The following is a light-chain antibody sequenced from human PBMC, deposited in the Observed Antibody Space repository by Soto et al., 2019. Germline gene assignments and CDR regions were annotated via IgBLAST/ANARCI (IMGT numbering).Light chain of an antibody. CDR2: DVS. CDR3: TSYTANSTLV. Sequence: QSALTQPASVSGSPGQSITISCTGSSSDVGGYNYVSWYQHHPGKAPKLMIYDVSNRPSGVSDRFSGSKSGDTASLTISGLQAEDEADYYCTSYTANSTLVFGTGTKVTVL. J-gene: IGLJ1*01. CDR1: SSDVGGYNY. V-gene: IGLV2-14*03.